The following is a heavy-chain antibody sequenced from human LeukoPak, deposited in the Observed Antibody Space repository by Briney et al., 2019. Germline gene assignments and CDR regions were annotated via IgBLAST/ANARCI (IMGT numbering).Heavy chain of an antibody. J-gene: IGHJ4*02. CDR3: ARVPYCSGGRCSSWIDH. D-gene: IGHD2-15*01. CDR1: AFIFSSYG. Sequence: GRSLRLSCAASAFIFSSYGMHWVRQAPGKGLEWVALIWYDGTNEYYTDSVKGRFTISRANSKNTLYLQMNSLRAEDTAVYYCARVPYCSGGRCSSWIDHWGQGTLVTVSS. CDR2: IWYDGTNE. V-gene: IGHV3-33*01.